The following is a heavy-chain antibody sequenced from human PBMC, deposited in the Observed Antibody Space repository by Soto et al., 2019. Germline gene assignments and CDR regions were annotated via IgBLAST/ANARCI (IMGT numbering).Heavy chain of an antibody. CDR3: ATGADFWSGYRWFDP. CDR2: ISAYNGNT. CDR1: GYTFSSYG. J-gene: IGHJ5*02. D-gene: IGHD3-3*01. Sequence: QVQLVQSGGEVRQPGASVKVSCKASGYTFSSYGISWVRQAPGQGLEWMGWISAYNGNTKYAQNLQGRVTLTTDTSTTTAYMELRSLRYDDTAVYFCATGADFWSGYRWFDPWGQGTLVTVSS. V-gene: IGHV1-18*01.